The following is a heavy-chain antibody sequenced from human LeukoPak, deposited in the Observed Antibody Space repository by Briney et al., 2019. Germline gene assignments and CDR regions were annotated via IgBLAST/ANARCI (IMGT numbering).Heavy chain of an antibody. Sequence: SETLSLTCTVSGASISSSSSYWGWIRQPPGKGLEWLGNIYSRGNTYYKPSLRSRVTISIDTSKNQFSLRLTSVTAADTAVYYCARGTGEGYSYGRYYFDYWGQGTLVTVSS. CDR3: ARGTGEGYSYGRYYFDY. J-gene: IGHJ4*02. CDR2: IYSRGNT. D-gene: IGHD5-18*01. CDR1: GASISSSSSY. V-gene: IGHV4-39*07.